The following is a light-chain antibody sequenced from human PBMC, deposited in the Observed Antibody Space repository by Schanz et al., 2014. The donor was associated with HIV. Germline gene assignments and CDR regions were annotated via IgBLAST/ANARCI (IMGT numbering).Light chain of an antibody. CDR3: QQYATSPRT. CDR2: ATS. J-gene: IGKJ1*01. CDR1: QSVGGSQ. V-gene: IGKV3-20*01. Sequence: ETVLTQSPGSLSLSPGERATLSCRTSQSVGGSQLAWYQHKRGQAPRLLIYATSFRATGIPDRFSGSGSGTGFTLTISRLESEDFAVYYCQQYATSPRTFGQGTKVEIK.